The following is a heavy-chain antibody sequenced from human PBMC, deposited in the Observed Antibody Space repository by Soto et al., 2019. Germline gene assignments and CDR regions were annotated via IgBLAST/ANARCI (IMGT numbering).Heavy chain of an antibody. CDR3: AILGGTMVRGVPIYYYYGMDV. D-gene: IGHD3-10*01. CDR1: GGSISSSNW. Sequence: SENLSLTCAVSGGSISSSNWRSWVRQPPGKGLEWIGEIYHSGSTNYNPSLKSRVTISVDKSKNQFSLKLSSVTAADTAVYYFAILGGTMVRGVPIYYYYGMDVWGQGTTVT. J-gene: IGHJ6*02. CDR2: IYHSGST. V-gene: IGHV4-4*02.